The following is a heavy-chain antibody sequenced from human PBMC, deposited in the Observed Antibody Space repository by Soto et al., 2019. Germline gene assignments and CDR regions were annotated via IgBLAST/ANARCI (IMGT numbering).Heavy chain of an antibody. Sequence: QVQLQESGPGLVRPSQTLSLTCNVSGDSIDSGGSYWSWIRQRPGKGLEWIGYIYYTGSSYYNPSLKSRLTLSLDTSNNQFSLQLRSVTAADTAVYYCARERQLGSSSGRLDFWGLGTLVTVSS. CDR3: ARERQLGSSSGRLDF. D-gene: IGHD6-6*01. V-gene: IGHV4-31*03. CDR2: IYYTGSS. CDR1: GDSIDSGGSY. J-gene: IGHJ4*02.